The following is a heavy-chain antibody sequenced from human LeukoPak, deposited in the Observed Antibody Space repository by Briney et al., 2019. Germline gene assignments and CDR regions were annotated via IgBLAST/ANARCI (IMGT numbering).Heavy chain of an antibody. CDR3: ARVRGHMRYYYYMDV. Sequence: PGGSLRLSCAASGFTFSSYAMSWVRQAPGKGLEWVSAISGSGGSTYYADSVKGRFTISRDNSKNTLYLQMNSLRAEDTAVYYCARVRGHMRYYYYMDVWGKGTTVTVSS. J-gene: IGHJ6*03. D-gene: IGHD2-21*01. V-gene: IGHV3-23*01. CDR2: ISGSGGST. CDR1: GFTFSSYA.